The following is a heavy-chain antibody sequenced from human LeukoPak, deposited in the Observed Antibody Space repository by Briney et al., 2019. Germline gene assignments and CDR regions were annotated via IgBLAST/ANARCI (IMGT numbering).Heavy chain of an antibody. Sequence: GGSLRLSCAASGFTSSSYGMHWVRQAPGKGLEWVAVISYDGSNKYYADSVKGRFTISRDNSKNTLYLQMNSLRAEDTAVYYCAKLGYCSGGSCYPFDYWGQGTLVTVSS. CDR1: GFTSSSYG. V-gene: IGHV3-30*18. CDR2: ISYDGSNK. J-gene: IGHJ4*02. CDR3: AKLGYCSGGSCYPFDY. D-gene: IGHD2-15*01.